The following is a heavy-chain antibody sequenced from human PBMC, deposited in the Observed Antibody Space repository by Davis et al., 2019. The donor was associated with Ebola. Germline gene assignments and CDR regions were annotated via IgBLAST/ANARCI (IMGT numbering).Heavy chain of an antibody. CDR3: ARGRNGGWDFDY. D-gene: IGHD6-19*01. V-gene: IGHV1-18*01. J-gene: IGHJ4*02. Sequence: ASVKVSCKASGYTFNSHGISWVRQAPGQGLEWMAWISAYNGHTNYAQKFQGRLTLTTDTSTSTVYMELRSLTSDDTAEYYCARGRNGGWDFDYWGQGTPVTVSS. CDR2: ISAYNGHT. CDR1: GYTFNSHG.